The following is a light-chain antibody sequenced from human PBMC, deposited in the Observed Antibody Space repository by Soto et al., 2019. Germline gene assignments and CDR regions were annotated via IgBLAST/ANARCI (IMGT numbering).Light chain of an antibody. V-gene: IGKV3-20*01. J-gene: IGKJ2*01. CDR2: GAS. CDR1: QSVSSSY. Sequence: EIVLTQSPGTLSLSPGEKVTLSCRASQSVSSSYFAWYQQKPGQSPRLLIYGASSRATGTPDRFSGSESGTDFTPTISRLEPEDFAVYYCQQYASSPYNFGQGTTLEIK. CDR3: QQYASSPYN.